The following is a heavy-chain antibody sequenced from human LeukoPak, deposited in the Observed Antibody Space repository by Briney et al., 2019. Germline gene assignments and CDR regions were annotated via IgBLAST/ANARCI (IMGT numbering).Heavy chain of an antibody. V-gene: IGHV4-59*01. CDR2: IYYSGST. Sequence: SETLSLTCTVSGGSISSYYWSWIRQPPGKGLEWIGYIYYSGSTNYNPSLKSRVTISVDTSKNQFSLKLSSVTAADTAVYYCARVERIYGSGSYYGYDYWGQGTLVTVSS. D-gene: IGHD3-10*01. CDR3: ARVERIYGSGSYYGYDY. CDR1: GGSISSYY. J-gene: IGHJ4*02.